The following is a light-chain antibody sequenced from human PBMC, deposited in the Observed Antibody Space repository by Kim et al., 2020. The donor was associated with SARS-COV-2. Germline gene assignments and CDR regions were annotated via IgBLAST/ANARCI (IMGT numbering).Light chain of an antibody. CDR1: KGVSSY. CDR3: QQYGSSPST. CDR2: GAS. J-gene: IGKJ5*01. V-gene: IGKV3-20*01. Sequence: EIVLTQSPGTLSLSPGERATLSCRASKGVSSYLAWYQQKPGQAPRLLIYGASSKATGIPDRFSGSGSATDFTLTIGRLEPEDFAVYYCQQYGSSPSTFGQGTRLEIK.